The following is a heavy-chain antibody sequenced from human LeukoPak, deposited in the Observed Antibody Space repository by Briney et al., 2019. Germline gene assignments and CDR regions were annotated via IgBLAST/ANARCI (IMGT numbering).Heavy chain of an antibody. J-gene: IGHJ4*02. CDR1: GFTFSQYW. Sequence: GGSLKLSCAASGFTFSQYWMGWVRQAPGKRPEWVANVNIDGSEKHYADSVKGRFFISRDNARKLVYLQMARLRVEDTAIYYCARDPVEWELVLDYWGQGTPVTVSS. V-gene: IGHV3-7*03. CDR2: VNIDGSEK. D-gene: IGHD1-26*01. CDR3: ARDPVEWELVLDY.